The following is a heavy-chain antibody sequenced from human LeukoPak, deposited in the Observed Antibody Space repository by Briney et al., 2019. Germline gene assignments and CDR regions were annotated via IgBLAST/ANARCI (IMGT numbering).Heavy chain of an antibody. CDR3: ARADYDTSASTRKQIDY. D-gene: IGHD3-22*01. CDR2: MNPDSGNT. V-gene: IGHV1-8*01. CDR1: GYSFTNYD. Sequence: ASVKVSCKASGYSFTNYDINWVRQATGQGLEWMGWMNPDSGNTAYAQKFQGRVTMTRNTSISTAYMELSSLKSEDTAVYFCARADYDTSASTRKQIDYWGQGTLVTVSS. J-gene: IGHJ4*02.